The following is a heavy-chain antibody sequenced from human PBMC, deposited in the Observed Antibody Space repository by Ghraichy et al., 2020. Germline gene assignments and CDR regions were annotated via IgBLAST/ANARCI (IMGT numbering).Heavy chain of an antibody. D-gene: IGHD1-26*01. J-gene: IGHJ6*02. CDR3: AKANLATTTTAWTYGMDV. V-gene: IGHV3-23*01. CDR1: GFLFIAHD. CDR2: ISGSGNTV. Sequence: GGSLRLSCAVSGFLFIAHDMSWVRQAPGKGLERVSTISGSGNTVYSAASVRGRFTVSRDISKNTLFLQLNSPRLDDTAVYYCAKANLATTTTAWTYGMDVWGRGTAVIVSS.